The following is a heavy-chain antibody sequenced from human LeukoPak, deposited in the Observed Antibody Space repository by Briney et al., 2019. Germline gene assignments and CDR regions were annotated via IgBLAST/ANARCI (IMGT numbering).Heavy chain of an antibody. Sequence: GGSLRLSCAASGFTFSSYAMNWVRQAPGKGLVWVSHITNNGTTIYYADSVKGRFTISRDNAKNSLYLQMNSLRTEDTAIYYCARDQWLAYYYHGMDVWGQGTTVTVSS. V-gene: IGHV3-48*03. D-gene: IGHD6-19*01. CDR2: ITNNGTTI. CDR1: GFTFSSYA. J-gene: IGHJ6*02. CDR3: ARDQWLAYYYHGMDV.